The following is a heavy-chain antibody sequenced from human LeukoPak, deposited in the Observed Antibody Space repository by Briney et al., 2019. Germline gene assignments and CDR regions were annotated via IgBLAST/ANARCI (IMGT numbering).Heavy chain of an antibody. Sequence: GGSLRLSCAASGLTFSSYAMSWVRQAPGKGLEWVSAISGSGGSTYYADSVKGRFTISRDNSKNTLYLQMNSLRAEDTAVYYWAKGGSAVVVPSPVDYWGQGTLVTVSS. D-gene: IGHD2-15*01. CDR3: AKGGSAVVVPSPVDY. J-gene: IGHJ4*02. V-gene: IGHV3-23*01. CDR1: GLTFSSYA. CDR2: ISGSGGST.